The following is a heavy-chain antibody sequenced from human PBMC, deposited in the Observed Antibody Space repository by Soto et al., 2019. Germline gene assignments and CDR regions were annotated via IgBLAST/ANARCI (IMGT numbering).Heavy chain of an antibody. V-gene: IGHV4-59*01. D-gene: IGHD6-19*01. J-gene: IGHJ4*02. Sequence: SETLSLTCTVSGGSISSYYWSWIRQHPGKGLEWIGYIYYSGSTNYNPSLKSRVTISVDTSKNQFSLKLSSVTAADTAVYYCARAPIAVAGLFDYWGQGTLVTVSS. CDR1: GGSISSYY. CDR3: ARAPIAVAGLFDY. CDR2: IYYSGST.